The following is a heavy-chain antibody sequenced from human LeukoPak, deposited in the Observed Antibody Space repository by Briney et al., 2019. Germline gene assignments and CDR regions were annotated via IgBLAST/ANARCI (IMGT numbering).Heavy chain of an antibody. D-gene: IGHD3-22*01. CDR1: GYSIDSGYY. CDR2: IYHTGST. J-gene: IGHJ5*02. V-gene: IGHV4-38-2*02. Sequence: SETLSLTCTVSGYSIDSGYYWGWIRQPPGKGLEWVGSIYHTGSTYYHPSLERRLTISLDTSKNHFSLRLNSVTAADTAVYFCGYYDSSGRLSSWGQGTLVAVSS. CDR3: GYYDSSGRLSS.